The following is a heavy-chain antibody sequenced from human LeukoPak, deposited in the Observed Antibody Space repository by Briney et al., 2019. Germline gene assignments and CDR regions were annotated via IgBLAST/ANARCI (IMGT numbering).Heavy chain of an antibody. Sequence: GGSLRLSCAASGFIFSTHWMNWVRQAPGKGLEWVAIIKGDGTETLYADSVKGRFTISRDNTKSSLYLQINSLRVEDTAVYYCVGGGGWLPDFWGQGVLATVSS. CDR1: GFIFSTHW. J-gene: IGHJ4*02. CDR3: VGGGGWLPDF. V-gene: IGHV3-7*01. CDR2: IKGDGTET. D-gene: IGHD6-19*01.